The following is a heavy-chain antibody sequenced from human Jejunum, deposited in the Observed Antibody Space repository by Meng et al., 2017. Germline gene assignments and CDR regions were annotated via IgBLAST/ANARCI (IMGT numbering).Heavy chain of an antibody. CDR2: ISRSGST. J-gene: IGHJ4*02. V-gene: IGHV4-4*02. CDR3: ARGISAFAY. D-gene: IGHD6-19*01. CDR1: GGSVSTTDW. Sequence: EAGPGLGRPSGTVSLTCAVSGGSVSTTDWWSWVRQPPGKGLEWIGEISRSGSTGYNPSLKSRVLTSVDTSKNRFSLNLTSVSAADTAVYYCARGISAFAYWGQGTLVTVSS.